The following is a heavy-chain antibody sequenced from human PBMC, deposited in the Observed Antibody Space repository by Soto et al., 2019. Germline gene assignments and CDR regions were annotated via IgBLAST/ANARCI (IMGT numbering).Heavy chain of an antibody. CDR3: AHRKSSYYGSENTYYCGMDV. J-gene: IGHJ6*02. Sequence: QITLKESGPTLVNPTQTLTLTCTFSGFSLSTSGMGVAWIRQPPEKALEWLAVIYWTDDKRYSPSLKSRLTITKDTSKSQVVLTMTDMDPVDTATYYCAHRKSSYYGSENTYYCGMDVWGQGTTVTVSS. CDR2: IYWTDDK. CDR1: GFSLSTSGMG. V-gene: IGHV2-5*01. D-gene: IGHD3-10*01.